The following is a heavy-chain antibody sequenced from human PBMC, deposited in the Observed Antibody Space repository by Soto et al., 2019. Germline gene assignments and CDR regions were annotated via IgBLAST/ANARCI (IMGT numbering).Heavy chain of an antibody. CDR2: IYWDDDK. CDR1: GFSLSTSGVG. Sequence: QITLKESGTTLVKPTQTLTLTCTFSGFSLSTSGVGVGWIRQPPGKALEWLALIYWDDDKRYSPSLKSRLTITKDTSKNQVVLTMTNMDPVDTATYYCAHRPESYYYYGMDVWGQGTTVTVSS. J-gene: IGHJ6*02. V-gene: IGHV2-5*02. CDR3: AHRPESYYYYGMDV.